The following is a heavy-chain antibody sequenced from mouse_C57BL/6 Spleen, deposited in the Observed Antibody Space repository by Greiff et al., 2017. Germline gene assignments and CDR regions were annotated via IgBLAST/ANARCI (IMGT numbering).Heavy chain of an antibody. CDR2: INPGSGGT. D-gene: IGHD2-3*01. CDR1: GYAFTNYL. J-gene: IGHJ3*01. CDR3: ARDDGYEGAWFAY. Sequence: QVQLQQSGAELVRPGTSVKVSCKASGYAFTNYLIEWVKQRPGQGLEWIGVINPGSGGTNYNEKFKGKATLTADKSSSTAYMQLSSLTSEDSAVYFCARDDGYEGAWFAYWGQGTLVTVSA. V-gene: IGHV1-54*01.